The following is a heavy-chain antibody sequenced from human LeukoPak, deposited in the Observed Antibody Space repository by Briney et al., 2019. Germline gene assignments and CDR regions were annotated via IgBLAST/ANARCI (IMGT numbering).Heavy chain of an antibody. CDR2: IDSDGSNT. J-gene: IGHJ3*02. CDR3: ARGGNYWQNAFDI. D-gene: IGHD1-1*01. CDR1: GFTFRSYW. V-gene: IGHV3-74*03. Sequence: GGSLRLSFAASGFTFRSYWMHWGRPAPGKGVVWVSRIDSDGSNTKYADSVKGRFTISRDNAMHTVYLQMNSLRAEDTAVYYCARGGNYWQNAFDIWGQGTVVPVSS.